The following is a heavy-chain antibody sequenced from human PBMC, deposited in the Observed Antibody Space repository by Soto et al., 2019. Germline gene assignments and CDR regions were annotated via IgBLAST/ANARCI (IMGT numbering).Heavy chain of an antibody. CDR1: GYTFTSYY. V-gene: IGHV1-46*01. D-gene: IGHD3-9*01. Sequence: ASVKVSCKASGYTFTSYYMHWVRQAPGQGLEWMGIINPSGGSTSYAQKFQGRVTMTRDTSTSTVYMELSSLRSEDTAVYYCARDRGILTGYYHHYSYGMDVWGQGTTVTVSS. J-gene: IGHJ6*02. CDR3: ARDRGILTGYYHHYSYGMDV. CDR2: INPSGGST.